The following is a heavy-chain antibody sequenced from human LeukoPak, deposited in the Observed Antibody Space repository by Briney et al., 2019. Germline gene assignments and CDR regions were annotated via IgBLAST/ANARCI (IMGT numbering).Heavy chain of an antibody. V-gene: IGHV3-74*01. D-gene: IGHD3-3*01. CDR2: INSDGSST. Sequence: PGGSLRLSCAASGFTFSSYWMHWVRHAPGKGLVWVSRINSDGSSTSYADSVKGRFTISRDNAKNTLYLQMNSLRAEDTAVYYCARVQDFWSGYSVDYWGQGTLVTVSS. CDR3: ARVQDFWSGYSVDY. J-gene: IGHJ4*02. CDR1: GFTFSSYW.